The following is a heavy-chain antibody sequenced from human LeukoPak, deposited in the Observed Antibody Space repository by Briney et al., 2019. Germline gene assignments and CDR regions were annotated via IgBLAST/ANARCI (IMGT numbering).Heavy chain of an antibody. Sequence: ASVKVSCKASGYTFTGFYMHWVRQAPGLELEWMGWIHPNTGGTNYAQKLQGRVTMTRDTSITTAYMELSRLTSDDTAVYYCASLGDFFGSGSYAPFDYWGQGSLVTVSS. CDR3: ASLGDFFGSGSYAPFDY. D-gene: IGHD3-10*01. J-gene: IGHJ4*02. V-gene: IGHV1-2*02. CDR1: GYTFTGFY. CDR2: IHPNTGGT.